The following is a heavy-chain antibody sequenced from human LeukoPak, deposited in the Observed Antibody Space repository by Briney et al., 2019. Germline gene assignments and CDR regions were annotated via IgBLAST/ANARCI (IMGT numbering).Heavy chain of an antibody. CDR2: ISYDGSNK. CDR3: ARGLNSGFDY. CDR1: GFTFSSYA. J-gene: IGHJ4*02. V-gene: IGHV3-30*04. D-gene: IGHD2/OR15-2a*01. Sequence: PAGSLRLSCAASGFTFSSYAMHWVRQAPGKGLEWGAVISYDGSNKYYADSVKGRFTISRDNSKNTLYLQMNSLRAEDTAVYYCARGLNSGFDYWGQGTLVTVSS.